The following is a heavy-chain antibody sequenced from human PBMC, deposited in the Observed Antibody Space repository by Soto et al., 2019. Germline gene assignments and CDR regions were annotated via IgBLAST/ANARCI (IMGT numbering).Heavy chain of an antibody. J-gene: IGHJ4*02. V-gene: IGHV3-48*01. CDR2: LSSSSSSI. Sequence: EVRLVESGGGLVQPGGSLRLSCAASGFTFSGYGMHWVRQAPGKGLEWVSYLSSSSSSIHYADSVKGRFTISRDNAKNSLYLQMNSLRAEDTAVYYCATGGSTWNWGQGTLVTVSS. CDR3: ATGGSTWN. D-gene: IGHD6-13*01. CDR1: GFTFSGYG.